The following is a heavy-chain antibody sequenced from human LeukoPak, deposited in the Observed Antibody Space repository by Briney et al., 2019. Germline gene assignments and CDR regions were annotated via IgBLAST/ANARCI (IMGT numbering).Heavy chain of an antibody. CDR2: ISGSGSGGST. CDR1: GFTFSSYG. J-gene: IGHJ4*02. Sequence: PGGSLRLSCAASGFTFSSYGMHWVRQAPGKGLEWVSNISGSGSGGSTYYADSVKGRFTISRDNSKNTPYLQMNSLRAEDTAVYYCAKSGYNRFDYWGQGTLVTVSS. D-gene: IGHD5-24*01. V-gene: IGHV3-23*01. CDR3: AKSGYNRFDY.